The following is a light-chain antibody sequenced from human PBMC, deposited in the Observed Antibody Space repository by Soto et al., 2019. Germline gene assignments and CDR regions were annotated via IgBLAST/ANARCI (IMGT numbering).Light chain of an antibody. V-gene: IGKV3-20*01. CDR2: GAS. CDR3: QQYGSSPT. Sequence: ELVLTQSPGTLSLPPGERATVSCRASQSLSSRNLAWYQQKPGQAPRLLIYGASSRATGIPDRFSGSGSGTDFTLTISRLEPEDFAVYYCQQYGSSPTFGQGTKVDIK. J-gene: IGKJ1*01. CDR1: QSLSSRN.